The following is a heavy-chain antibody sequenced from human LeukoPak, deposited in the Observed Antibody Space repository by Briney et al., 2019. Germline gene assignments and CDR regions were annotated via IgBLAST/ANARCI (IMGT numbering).Heavy chain of an antibody. V-gene: IGHV1-8*01. Sequence: ASVKVSCKASGYTFASYDINWVRQATGQGLDWTGCRNPNSGNTGYAQKFQGRVTMTRNTSISTACMELSSLRSEDTAVYYCARERCSGGSCYSGVRTGNYYYYGMDVWGQGTTVTVSS. CDR2: RNPNSGNT. D-gene: IGHD2-15*01. CDR3: ARERCSGGSCYSGVRTGNYYYYGMDV. J-gene: IGHJ6*02. CDR1: GYTFASYD.